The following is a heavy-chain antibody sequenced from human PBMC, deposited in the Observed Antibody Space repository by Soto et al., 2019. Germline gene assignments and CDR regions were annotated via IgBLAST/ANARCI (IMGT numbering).Heavy chain of an antibody. V-gene: IGHV1-18*01. CDR2: ISAYNGNT. CDR3: ARDLSAGRWFDP. CDR1: GYTFTSYG. Sequence: ASVKVSCKASGYTFTSYGISWVRQAPGQGLEWMGWISAYNGNTNYAQKLQGRVTMTTDTSTSTADKELRSLRSVYSAVYHCARDLSAGRWFDPWGQGTLVTVSS. J-gene: IGHJ5*02. D-gene: IGHD2-15*01.